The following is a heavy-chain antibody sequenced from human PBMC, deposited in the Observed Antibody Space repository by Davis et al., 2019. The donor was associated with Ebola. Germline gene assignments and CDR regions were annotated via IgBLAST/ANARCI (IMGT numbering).Heavy chain of an antibody. Sequence: SETLSLTCTVSGASITSSRYFWVWIRQPPGKGLEWIGEINHSGSTNYNPSLNSRVTISVDTSKNQFSLKLSSVTAADTAVYYCARRRSYSSSPLGYWGQGTLVTVSS. CDR3: ARRRSYSSSPLGY. CDR2: INHSGST. CDR1: GASITSSRYF. V-gene: IGHV4-39*07. D-gene: IGHD6-13*01. J-gene: IGHJ4*02.